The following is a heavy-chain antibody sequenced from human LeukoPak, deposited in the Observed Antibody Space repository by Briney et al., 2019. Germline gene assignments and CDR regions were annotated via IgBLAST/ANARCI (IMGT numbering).Heavy chain of an antibody. J-gene: IGHJ4*02. V-gene: IGHV1-2*02. CDR3: ARDLRNMIVVYYFDY. Sequence: ASVKVSCKASGYTFTGYYMHWVRQAPGQGLEWMGWINPNSGGTNYAQKFQGRVTMTRDTSISTAYMELSRLRSDDTAVYYCARDLRNMIVVYYFDYWGQGTLVTVSS. D-gene: IGHD3-22*01. CDR2: INPNSGGT. CDR1: GYTFTGYY.